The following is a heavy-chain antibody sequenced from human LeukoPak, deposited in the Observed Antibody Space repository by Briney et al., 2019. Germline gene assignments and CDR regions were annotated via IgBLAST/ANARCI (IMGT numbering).Heavy chain of an antibody. Sequence: GGSLRLSCAASGFTFSSYAISWVRQAPGKGLEWVSAIGGSGGSTYYADSVKGRFTISRDNSKNTLYLQMNSLRAEDTAVYYCAKHRADFWSAYSYWGQGTLVTVSS. CDR1: GFTFSSYA. J-gene: IGHJ4*02. V-gene: IGHV3-23*01. CDR3: AKHRADFWSAYSY. D-gene: IGHD3-3*01. CDR2: IGGSGGST.